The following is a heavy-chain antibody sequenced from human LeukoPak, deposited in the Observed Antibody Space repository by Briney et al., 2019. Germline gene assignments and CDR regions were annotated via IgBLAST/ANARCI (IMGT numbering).Heavy chain of an antibody. CDR3: ARDSSSWRAYGMDV. D-gene: IGHD6-13*01. Sequence: ASVKVSCKASGYTFTGYYIHWVRQAPGQGLEWMGWINPNSGGTNYAQKFQGRVTMTRDTSISTAYMDLSRLRYDDTAVYYCARDSSSWRAYGMDVWGRGTTVTVSS. CDR2: INPNSGGT. V-gene: IGHV1-2*02. J-gene: IGHJ6*02. CDR1: GYTFTGYY.